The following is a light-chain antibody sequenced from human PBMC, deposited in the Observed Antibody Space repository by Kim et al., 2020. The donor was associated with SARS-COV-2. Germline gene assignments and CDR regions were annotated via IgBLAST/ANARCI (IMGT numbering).Light chain of an antibody. CDR2: DAS. CDR3: QQYHSVPFT. CDR1: EDIRNY. J-gene: IGKJ2*01. V-gene: IGKV1-33*01. Sequence: SVSVGDRVTITCQASEDIRNYLSWYQLKPGKALKLLIHDASNLETGVPSRFSGSGSGTDFTFTINSLQPEDIATYYCQQYHSVPFTFGQGTKLEI.